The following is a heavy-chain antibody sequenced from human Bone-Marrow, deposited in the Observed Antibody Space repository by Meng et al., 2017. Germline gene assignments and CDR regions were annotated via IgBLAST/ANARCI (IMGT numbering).Heavy chain of an antibody. J-gene: IGHJ5*02. CDR1: GGSISSSSYY. V-gene: IGHV4-39*07. CDR2: IYYSGST. CDR3: ARDCPSPFRWFDP. Sequence: QLQLQKPGRGMVKPSEPRSLPCTVSGGSISSSSYYWGWIRQPPGKGLEWIGSIYYSGSTYYNPSLKSRVTISVDTSKNQFSLKLSSVTAADTAVYYCARDCPSPFRWFDPWGQGTLVTVSS.